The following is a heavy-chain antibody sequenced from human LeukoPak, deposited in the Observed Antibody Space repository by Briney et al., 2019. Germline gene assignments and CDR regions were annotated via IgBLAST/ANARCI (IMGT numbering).Heavy chain of an antibody. J-gene: IGHJ5*01. V-gene: IGHV1-8*01. CDR3: ARGRGSGHKENWFDS. CDR2: MNPNSGNT. D-gene: IGHD6-19*01. Sequence: GASVKVSCKASGYAFTTYDINWVRQATGQGPEWMGWMNPNSGNTGYTQNFQGRVTMTRNTSISTAYMELSSLKSEDTAVYYCARGRGSGHKENWFDSWGLGTLVTVSS. CDR1: GYAFTTYD.